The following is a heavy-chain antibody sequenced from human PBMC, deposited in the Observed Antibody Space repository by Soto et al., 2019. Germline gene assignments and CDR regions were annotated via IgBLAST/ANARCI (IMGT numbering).Heavy chain of an antibody. Sequence: PSETLSLTCTASGGSISGYYWSWIRQPPGKGLEWIGYIYYRGSTHYNPSLKSRVTISVDTSKNQFSLNLSSVTAADTAVYFCARLTPQWPYLDYWGQGTLVTVS. D-gene: IGHD6-19*01. CDR3: ARLTPQWPYLDY. CDR2: IYYRGST. V-gene: IGHV4-59*08. J-gene: IGHJ4*02. CDR1: GGSISGYY.